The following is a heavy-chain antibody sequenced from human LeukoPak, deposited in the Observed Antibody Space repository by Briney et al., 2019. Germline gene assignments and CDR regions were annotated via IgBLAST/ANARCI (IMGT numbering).Heavy chain of an antibody. V-gene: IGHV1-8*01. CDR1: GYTFTSYD. CDR2: MNPNSGNT. CDR3: ARFVGQLALYYYYYMDV. J-gene: IGHJ6*03. Sequence: ASVKVSCKASGYTFTSYDINWVRQATGQGLEWMGWMNPNSGNTGYAQKFQGRVTMTRNTSMSTAYMELSSLRSEDTAVYYCARFVGQLALYYYYYMDVWGKGTAVTVSS. D-gene: IGHD6-6*01.